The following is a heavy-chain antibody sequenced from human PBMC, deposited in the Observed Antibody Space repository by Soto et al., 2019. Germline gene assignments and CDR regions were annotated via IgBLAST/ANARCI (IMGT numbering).Heavy chain of an antibody. CDR1: GFTFSDSA. CDR2: IRSKANNYAT. V-gene: IGHV3-73*01. D-gene: IGHD3-3*01. Sequence: GGSLRLSCAASGFTFSDSAMHWVRQASGKGLEWVGRIRSKANNYATAYTASVKGRFTISRDDSKNTAYLQMNSLKTEDTAVYYCTRLGAYYANHDYYYYGMDVWGQGTTVTVSS. CDR3: TRLGAYYANHDYYYYGMDV. J-gene: IGHJ6*02.